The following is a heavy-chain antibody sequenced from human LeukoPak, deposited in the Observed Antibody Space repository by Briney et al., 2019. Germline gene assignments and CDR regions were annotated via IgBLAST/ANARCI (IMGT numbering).Heavy chain of an antibody. CDR1: GGSISSYY. Sequence: SETLSLTCTVSGGSISSYYWSWIRQPPGKGLEWIGYIYYSGSTNYNPSLKSRVTISVDTSKNQFSPKLSSVTAADTAVYYCARAYGDYPAVLDYWGQGTLVTVSS. CDR3: ARAYGDYPAVLDY. D-gene: IGHD4-17*01. V-gene: IGHV4-59*01. CDR2: IYYSGST. J-gene: IGHJ4*02.